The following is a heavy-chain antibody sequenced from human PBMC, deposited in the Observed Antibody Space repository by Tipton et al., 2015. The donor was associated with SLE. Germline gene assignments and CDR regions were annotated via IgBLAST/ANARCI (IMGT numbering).Heavy chain of an antibody. D-gene: IGHD1-26*01. V-gene: IGHV4-59*12. CDR2: IYYSGST. J-gene: IGHJ4*02. CDR1: GGSISSYY. Sequence: TLSLTCTVSGGSISSYYWSWIRQPPGKGLEWIGSIYYSGSTYYNPSLKSRVTISVDTSKNQFSLKLSSVTAADTAVYYCARGMSGYFDYWGQGTLVTVSS. CDR3: ARGMSGYFDY.